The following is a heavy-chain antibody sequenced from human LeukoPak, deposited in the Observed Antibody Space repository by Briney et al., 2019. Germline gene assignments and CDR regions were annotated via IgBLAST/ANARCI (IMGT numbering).Heavy chain of an antibody. CDR2: INPNSGGT. J-gene: IGHJ4*02. Sequence: ASVKVSCKASGYTFTGYYMHWVRQAPGQRLEWMGWINPNSGGTNYAQKLQGRVTMTTDTSTSTAYMELRSLRSDDTAVYYCASLLDSSSRALGYWGQGTLVTVSS. CDR3: ASLLDSSSRALGY. D-gene: IGHD6-6*01. V-gene: IGHV1-2*02. CDR1: GYTFTGYY.